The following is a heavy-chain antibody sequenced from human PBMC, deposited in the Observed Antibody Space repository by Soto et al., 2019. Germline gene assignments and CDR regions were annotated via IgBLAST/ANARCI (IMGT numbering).Heavy chain of an antibody. CDR3: AKVALLWELLPEYGMDV. CDR2: ISGSGGST. Sequence: EVQLLESGGGLVQPGGSLRLSCAASGFTFSSYAMSWVRQAPGKGLEWVSAISGSGGSTYYADSVKGRFTISRDNSKNMLYLQMNSLRAEDTAVYYCAKVALLWELLPEYGMDVWGQGTTVTVSS. V-gene: IGHV3-23*01. D-gene: IGHD1-26*01. J-gene: IGHJ6*02. CDR1: GFTFSSYA.